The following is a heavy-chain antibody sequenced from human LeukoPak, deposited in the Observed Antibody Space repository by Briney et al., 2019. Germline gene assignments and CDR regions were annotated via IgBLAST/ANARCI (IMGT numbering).Heavy chain of an antibody. J-gene: IGHJ6*02. CDR3: ARDWADPSTNYYCGMDV. CDR2: ISSSGSTI. D-gene: IGHD5/OR15-5a*01. V-gene: IGHV3-48*03. CDR1: GFTFSSYE. Sequence: GGSLRLSCAASGFTFSSYEMNWVRQAPGKGLEWVSYISSSGSTIYYADSVKGRFTISRDNAKNSLYLQMNSLRAEDTAVYYCARDWADPSTNYYCGMDVWGQGTTVTVSS.